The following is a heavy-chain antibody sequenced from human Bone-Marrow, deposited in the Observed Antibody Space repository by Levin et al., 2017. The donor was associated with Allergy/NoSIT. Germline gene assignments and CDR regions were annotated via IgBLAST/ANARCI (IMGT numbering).Heavy chain of an antibody. CDR2: IYYSGST. CDR3: ATSAYCGGDCYPDAFDI. J-gene: IGHJ3*02. Sequence: SQTLSLTCTVSGGSISSSYWSWIRQPPGKGLEWIGYIYYSGSTNYNPSLKSRVTISVDTSKNQFSLKLSSVTAADTAVYYCATSAYCGGDCYPDAFDIWGQGTMVTVSS. D-gene: IGHD2-21*01. V-gene: IGHV4-59*01. CDR1: GGSISSSY.